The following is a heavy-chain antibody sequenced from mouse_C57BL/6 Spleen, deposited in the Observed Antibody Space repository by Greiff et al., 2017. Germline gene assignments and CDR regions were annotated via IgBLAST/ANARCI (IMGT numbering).Heavy chain of an antibody. CDR2: IDPSYSYT. J-gene: IGHJ3*01. CDR1: GYTFTSYW. Sequence: VKLVESGAELVKPGASVKLSCKASGYTFTSYWMQWVKQRPGQGLEWIGEIDPSYSYTNYNQKFKGKATLTVDTSSSTASMQLSSLTSEDSAVYYCSRPSGAYWGQGTLVTVSA. V-gene: IGHV1-50*01. CDR3: SRPSGAY.